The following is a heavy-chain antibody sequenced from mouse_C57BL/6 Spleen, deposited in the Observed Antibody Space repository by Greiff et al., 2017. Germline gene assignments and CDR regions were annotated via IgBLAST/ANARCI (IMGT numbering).Heavy chain of an antibody. D-gene: IGHD1-1*01. V-gene: IGHV1-81*01. CDR2: IYPRSGNT. J-gene: IGHJ1*03. Sequence: QVQLQQSGAELARPGASVKLSCKASGYTFTSYGIRWVKQRTGQGLEWIGEIYPRSGNTYYNEKFKGKATLTADKSSSTAYMELRSLTSEDSAVYFCARYYYGSSYDWYFDVWGTGTTVTVSS. CDR1: GYTFTSYG. CDR3: ARYYYGSSYDWYFDV.